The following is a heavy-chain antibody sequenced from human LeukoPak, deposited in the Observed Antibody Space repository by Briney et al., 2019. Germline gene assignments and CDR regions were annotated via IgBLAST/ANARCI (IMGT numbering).Heavy chain of an antibody. J-gene: IGHJ4*02. D-gene: IGHD3-22*01. CDR1: GFTFSSYA. V-gene: IGHV3-30-3*01. CDR3: AKDLYYDSSGYPYYFDY. Sequence: GSLRLSCAASGFTFSSYAMHWVRQAPGKGLEWVAVISYDGSNKYYADSVKGRFTISRDDSKSMLYLQMNSLRAEDTAVYYCAKDLYYDSSGYPYYFDYWGQGTLVTVSS. CDR2: ISYDGSNK.